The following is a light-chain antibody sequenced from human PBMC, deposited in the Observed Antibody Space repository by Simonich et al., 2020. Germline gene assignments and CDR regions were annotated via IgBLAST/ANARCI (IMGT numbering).Light chain of an antibody. V-gene: IGKV1-27*01. Sequence: DIQITQAPSSLSASVGDRVTITCRASQGISNYLAWYQQKPGKVPKLLLYAASTLQSGVPSRLSGSGSGSDFTLTISSLQPEDVATDYCQKYNSAPRTFGQGTKVEIK. CDR1: QGISNY. CDR3: QKYNSAPRT. CDR2: AAS. J-gene: IGKJ1*01.